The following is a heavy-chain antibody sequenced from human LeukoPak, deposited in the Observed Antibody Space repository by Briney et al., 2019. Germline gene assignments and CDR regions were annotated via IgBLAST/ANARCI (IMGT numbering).Heavy chain of an antibody. CDR2: IIPIFGTA. J-gene: IGHJ4*02. CDR1: GGTFSSYA. V-gene: IGHV1-69*06. Sequence: ASVKVSCKASGGTFSSYAISWVRQAPGQGLEWMGGIIPIFGTANYAQKFQGRVTITADKSTSTAYMELSSLRSEDTAVYYCARGGGGGDYYDSSGYFDYFDYWGQGTLVTVSS. D-gene: IGHD3-22*01. CDR3: ARGGGGGDYYDSSGYFDYFDY.